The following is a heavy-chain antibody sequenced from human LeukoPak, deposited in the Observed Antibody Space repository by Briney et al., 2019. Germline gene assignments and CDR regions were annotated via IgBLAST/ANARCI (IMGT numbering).Heavy chain of an antibody. Sequence: PGGSLRLSCAASGFTFSNYGMHWVRQAPGKGLEWVEFIRYDGSNKYYADSVKGRFTISRDNSKNTLYLQMNSLKTEDTAVYYCASGPTIYWGFDYWGQGTLVTVSS. J-gene: IGHJ4*02. CDR2: IRYDGSNK. CDR3: ASGPTIYWGFDY. D-gene: IGHD7-27*01. V-gene: IGHV3-30*02. CDR1: GFTFSNYG.